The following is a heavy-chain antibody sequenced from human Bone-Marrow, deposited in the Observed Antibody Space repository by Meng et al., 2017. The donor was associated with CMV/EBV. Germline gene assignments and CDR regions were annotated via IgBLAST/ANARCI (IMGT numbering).Heavy chain of an antibody. CDR3: KEFDE. J-gene: IGHJ4*02. V-gene: IGHV3-30*03. CDR1: GFSFSNSV. CDR2: ISHDGDDK. Sequence: GESLKISCAASGFSFSNSVMHWVRQAPGKGLEWVAAISHDGDDKFYADSVKGRFTIFRDNTKNTLYLHLNRLRVDDTALYYCKEFDEWGQGTRVTVSS.